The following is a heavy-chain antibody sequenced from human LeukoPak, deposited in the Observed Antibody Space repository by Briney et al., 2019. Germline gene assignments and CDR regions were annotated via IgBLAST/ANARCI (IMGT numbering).Heavy chain of an antibody. CDR3: AKVRQFYGDFDY. CDR2: ISGSGGST. D-gene: IGHD4-17*01. J-gene: IGHJ4*02. V-gene: IGHV3-23*01. Sequence: PGGSLRLSCAASGFTFSSYAMSWVRQAPGKGLEWVAAISGSGGSTYYADSVKGRFTISRDNSKNTLYLQMNSLRAEDTAVYYCAKVRQFYGDFDYWGQGTLVTVSS. CDR1: GFTFSSYA.